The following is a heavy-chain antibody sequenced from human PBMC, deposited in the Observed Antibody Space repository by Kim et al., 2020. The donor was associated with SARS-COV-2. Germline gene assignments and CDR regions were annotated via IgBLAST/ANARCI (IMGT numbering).Heavy chain of an antibody. Sequence: GGSLRLSCEVSRFTFNNYWINWVRHAPGKGLVWVSRISSDGSITNYADSVKGRFTMSRDNAENTLYLQMNSLRAEDTAVYYCARGFFRYGLDVWGQGTTVTVSS. D-gene: IGHD3-10*01. CDR2: ISSDGSIT. V-gene: IGHV3-74*01. CDR1: RFTFNNYW. J-gene: IGHJ6*02. CDR3: ARGFFRYGLDV.